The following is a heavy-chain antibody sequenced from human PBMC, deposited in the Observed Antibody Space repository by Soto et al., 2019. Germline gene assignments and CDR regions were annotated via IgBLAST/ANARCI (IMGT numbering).Heavy chain of an antibody. CDR1: GYTFTIYY. V-gene: IGHV1-46*01. CDR3: ARNIRITIFGVVPPMDV. CDR2: INPSGGST. D-gene: IGHD3-3*01. J-gene: IGHJ6*02. Sequence: ASVKVSCKASGYTFTIYYMHWVRQAPGQGLEWMGIINPSGGSTSYAQKFQGRVTMTRDTSTSTIYMELSSLRFGDTAVYYCARNIRITIFGVVPPMDVWGQGTTVTVSS.